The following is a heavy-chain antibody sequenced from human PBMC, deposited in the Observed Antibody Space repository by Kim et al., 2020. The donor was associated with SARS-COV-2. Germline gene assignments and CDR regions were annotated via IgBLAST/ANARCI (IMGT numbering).Heavy chain of an antibody. J-gene: IGHJ4*02. CDR1: GGSISTYY. Sequence: SETLSLTCTVSGGSISTYYWSWIRQPAGKGLEYIGRIYISGSTNYNPSLKSRVTMSVDTSKNQFSLNLTSVTAADTAVYYCARAQGSSWHYDNWGQGTLVTVSS. D-gene: IGHD6-13*01. CDR2: IYISGST. V-gene: IGHV4-4*07. CDR3: ARAQGSSWHYDN.